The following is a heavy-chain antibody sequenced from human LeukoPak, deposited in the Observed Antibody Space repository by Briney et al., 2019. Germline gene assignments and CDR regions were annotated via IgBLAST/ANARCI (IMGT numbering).Heavy chain of an antibody. D-gene: IGHD6-6*01. Sequence: PGGSLRLSCAASGFTVSSNYMSWVRQAPGKGLEWVSVIYSGGSTYYADSVKGRFTISRDNSKNTLYLQMNSLRAEDTAVYYCARSSSIAARYLDYGGQGTLSTVSS. CDR3: ARSSSIAARYLDY. CDR1: GFTVSSNY. V-gene: IGHV3-66*02. J-gene: IGHJ4*02. CDR2: IYSGGST.